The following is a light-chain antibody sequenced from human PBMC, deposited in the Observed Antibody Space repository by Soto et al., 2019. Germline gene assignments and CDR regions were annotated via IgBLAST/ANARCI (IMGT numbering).Light chain of an antibody. J-gene: IGKJ2*01. CDR2: HAS. CDR3: QQSYSAPNT. Sequence: DPPMTQSPSSLSASVGDRVTITCRASQRISSYLNWYQQIPGKAPKLLIYHASTLQSGVPSRFSGSGSGTDFTLSISSLQPEDFATYYCQQSYSAPNTFGQGTRLEIK. CDR1: QRISSY. V-gene: IGKV1-39*01.